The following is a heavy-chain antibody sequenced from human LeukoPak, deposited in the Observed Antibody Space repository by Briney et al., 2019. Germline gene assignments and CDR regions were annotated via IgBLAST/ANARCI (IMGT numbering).Heavy chain of an antibody. D-gene: IGHD3-10*01. J-gene: IGHJ4*02. V-gene: IGHV1-69*04. CDR2: IMPILDIT. Sequence: SVKVPCNASGGTFSHYAISWERQAPGKGLEWMGRIMPILDITHYAQKFQGRVTMSADKSTTTTYMDLSGLRSEDTAVYYCATTHTSRELMHGDSWGQGTLVTVSS. CDR3: ATTHTSRELMHGDS. CDR1: GGTFSHYA.